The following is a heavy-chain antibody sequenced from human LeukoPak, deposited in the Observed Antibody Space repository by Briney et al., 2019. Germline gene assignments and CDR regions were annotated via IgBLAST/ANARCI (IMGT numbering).Heavy chain of an antibody. J-gene: IGHJ6*04. V-gene: IGHV4-38-2*02. CDR2: IYHSGST. D-gene: IGHD2-2*01. Sequence: SETLSLTCAVSGYSISSGYYWGWIRQPPGKGLEWIGSIYHSGSTYYNPSLKSRVTISVDTSKNQFSLKLSSLTAADTAVYYCAREHCSSTSCYYYYGMDVWGKGTTVTVSS. CDR1: GYSISSGYY. CDR3: AREHCSSTSCYYYYGMDV.